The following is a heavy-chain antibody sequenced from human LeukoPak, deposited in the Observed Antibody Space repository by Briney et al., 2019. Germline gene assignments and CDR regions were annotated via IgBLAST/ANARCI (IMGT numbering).Heavy chain of an antibody. CDR1: GFTFSGYS. CDR3: ATDSTGGYSPID. J-gene: IGHJ4*02. CDR2: ISASGNTI. Sequence: PGGSLRLSCAASGFTFSGYSMNWVRQAPGKGLEWVSYISASGNTIYYADSVKGRFTISRDNAKNSLYLQMSSLRDEDTAVYYCATDSTGGYSPIDWGQGTLVTVSS. V-gene: IGHV3-48*02. D-gene: IGHD2-8*02.